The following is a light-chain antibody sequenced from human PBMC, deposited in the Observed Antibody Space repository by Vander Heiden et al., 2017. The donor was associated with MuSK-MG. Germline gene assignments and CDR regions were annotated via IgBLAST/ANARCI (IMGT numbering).Light chain of an antibody. J-gene: IGKJ2*01. Sequence: EIVLTPSPGPLSLSPGERATLSCRASQSVSSSYLAWYQQKPGQAPRLLIYGASSRATGIPDRFSGSGSGTDFTLTISRLEPEDFAVYYCQQDGSSPYTFGQGTKLEIK. CDR2: GAS. CDR3: QQDGSSPYT. CDR1: QSVSSSY. V-gene: IGKV3-20*01.